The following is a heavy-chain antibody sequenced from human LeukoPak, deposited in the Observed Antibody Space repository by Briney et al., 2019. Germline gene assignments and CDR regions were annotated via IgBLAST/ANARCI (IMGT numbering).Heavy chain of an antibody. CDR1: GFTFSSSA. J-gene: IGHJ5*02. D-gene: IGHD2-15*01. CDR2: ISGSGGST. V-gene: IGHV3-23*01. Sequence: GGSLRLSCAASGFTFSSSAMSWVRQAPGKGLEWVSLISGSGGSTYYADSVKGRFTISRDNSKNTLYLQMNSLRAEDTAVYYCARDRHCSGGGCYSSWFDPWGQGTLFTVSS. CDR3: ARDRHCSGGGCYSSWFDP.